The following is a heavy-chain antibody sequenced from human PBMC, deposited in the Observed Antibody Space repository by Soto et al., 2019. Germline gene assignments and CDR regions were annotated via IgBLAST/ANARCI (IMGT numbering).Heavy chain of an antibody. Sequence: SETLSLTCTVSGGSISSYYWTWIRQPPGKGLEWIGYIYSSGSTNYNPSLKSRVTISVDTSKNQFSLKLSSVTAADTTVYYGARDYGSGFDDWGQGTLLTVSS. CDR1: GGSISSYY. CDR3: ARDYGSGFDD. D-gene: IGHD3-10*01. V-gene: IGHV4-4*09. CDR2: IYSSGST. J-gene: IGHJ4*02.